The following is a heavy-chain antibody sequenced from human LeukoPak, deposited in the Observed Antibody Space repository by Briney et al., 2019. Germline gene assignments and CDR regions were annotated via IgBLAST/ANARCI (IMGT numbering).Heavy chain of an antibody. CDR3: AKXDKXRYFDWDAFDI. CDR2: ISGSGGST. Sequence: PGGSLRLSCAASGFTFSSYAMSWVRQAPGKGLEWVSAISGSGGSTYYADSVKGRFTISRDNSKNTLYLQMNSLRAEDTAVYYCAKXDKXRYFDWDAFDIWGQGTMVTVSS. J-gene: IGHJ3*02. D-gene: IGHD3-9*01. CDR1: GFTFSSYA. V-gene: IGHV3-23*01.